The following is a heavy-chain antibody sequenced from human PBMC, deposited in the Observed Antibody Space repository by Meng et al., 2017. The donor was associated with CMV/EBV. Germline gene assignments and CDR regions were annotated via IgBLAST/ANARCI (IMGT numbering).Heavy chain of an antibody. Sequence: QLQLQGSGPGLWTPSETLSLTCTVSGGSISSSSYYWGWIRQPPGKGLEWIGSIYYSGSTYYNPSLKSRVTISVDTSKNQFSLKLSSVTAADTAVYYCASIVGAQDYWGQGTLVTVSS. D-gene: IGHD1-26*01. V-gene: IGHV4-39*07. CDR3: ASIVGAQDY. J-gene: IGHJ4*02. CDR2: IYYSGST. CDR1: GGSISSSSYY.